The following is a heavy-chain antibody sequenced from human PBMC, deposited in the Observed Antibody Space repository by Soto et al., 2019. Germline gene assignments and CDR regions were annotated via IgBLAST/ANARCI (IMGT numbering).Heavy chain of an antibody. CDR2: LSGSGDNT. D-gene: IGHD3-3*01. CDR3: AYALYDVWSCFSKGSDV. CDR1: GLTFRTYA. J-gene: IGHJ6*02. Sequence: GGTLRLSCADSGLTFRTYALSWVRQAPGKGLEWVSALSGSGDNTYYADSVRGRFTILRDNFNNRVYLHMNSLGAEDTAIYYGAYALYDVWSCFSKGSDVWGRGTT. V-gene: IGHV3-23*01.